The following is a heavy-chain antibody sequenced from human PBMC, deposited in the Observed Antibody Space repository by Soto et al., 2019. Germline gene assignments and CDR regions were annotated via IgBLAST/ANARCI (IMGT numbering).Heavy chain of an antibody. CDR3: ARDYNWNFDY. J-gene: IGHJ4*02. CDR1: VFTFSTYS. Sequence: GSLRLSCAASVFTFSTYSMNWVRQAPGKGLEWLSYIGYSSSPMYYADSVKGRFTISRDNAKNSVYLQMNSLRAEDTAVYYCARDYNWNFDYWGQGILVTVSS. D-gene: IGHD1-1*01. CDR2: IGYSSSPM. V-gene: IGHV3-48*01.